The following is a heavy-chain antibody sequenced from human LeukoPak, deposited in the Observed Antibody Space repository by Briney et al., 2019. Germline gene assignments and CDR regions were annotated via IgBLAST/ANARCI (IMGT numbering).Heavy chain of an antibody. Sequence: GGSLRLSCAASGFTFSSYAMHWVRQAPGKGLEYVSDISGDGGTTYYANSVKGRFTISRDNPKNTLYFQMDSLRAEDMAVYYCARGGIKGPHDAYDIWGQGTVVTVSS. CDR1: GFTFSSYA. CDR2: ISGDGGTT. CDR3: ARGGIKGPHDAYDI. V-gene: IGHV3-64*01. D-gene: IGHD3-10*01. J-gene: IGHJ3*02.